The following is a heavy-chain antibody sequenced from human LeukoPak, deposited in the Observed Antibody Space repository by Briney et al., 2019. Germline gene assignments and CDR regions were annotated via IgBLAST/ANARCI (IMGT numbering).Heavy chain of an antibody. Sequence: PLETLSLTCTVSGGSISSYYWSWIRQPPGEGLEWIGYIYYSGSTNYNPSLKSRVTISVDTSKNQFSLKLSSVTAADTAVYYCARAFYGDYVWYFDLWGRGTLVTVSS. V-gene: IGHV4-59*01. CDR1: GGSISSYY. CDR2: IYYSGST. D-gene: IGHD4-17*01. CDR3: ARAFYGDYVWYFDL. J-gene: IGHJ2*01.